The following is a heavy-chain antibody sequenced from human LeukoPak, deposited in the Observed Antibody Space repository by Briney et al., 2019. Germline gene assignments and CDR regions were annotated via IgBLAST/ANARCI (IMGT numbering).Heavy chain of an antibody. J-gene: IGHJ3*02. D-gene: IGHD6-13*01. Sequence: ASVKVSCTASVYTFTSYDINWVRQATGQGLEWMGWMNPNSGNTGYAQKFQGRVTMTMNTSISTAYMDLSSLRSEDTAVYYCASVGAAAVGAFDIWGQGRMVTVSS. CDR3: ASVGAAAVGAFDI. CDR1: VYTFTSYD. CDR2: MNPNSGNT. V-gene: IGHV1-8*01.